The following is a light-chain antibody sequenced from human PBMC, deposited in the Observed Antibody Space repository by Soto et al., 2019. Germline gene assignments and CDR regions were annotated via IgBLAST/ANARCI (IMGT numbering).Light chain of an antibody. V-gene: IGKV1-5*01. CDR3: QQYNSFSPLT. CDR1: QSISIW. J-gene: IGKJ2*01. CDR2: DAS. Sequence: DIPMTQSPSTLSASVGDRVTITCRASQSISIWLAWYQRKPGKAPNLLIYDASSLQSGVPSRFSGSGSGTEFTLTISGRQPDDFATYYCQQYNSFSPLTFGQGTKVEIK.